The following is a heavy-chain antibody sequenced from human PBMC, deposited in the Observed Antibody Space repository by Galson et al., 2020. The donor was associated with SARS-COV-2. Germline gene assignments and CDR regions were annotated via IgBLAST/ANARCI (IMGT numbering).Heavy chain of an antibody. Sequence: ETSETLSLTCTVSGGSISSGGYYWSWIRQHPGKGLEWIGYIYYSGSTYYNPSLKSRVTISVDTSKNQFSLKLSSVTAADTAVYYCARLRFLEWLQETYGMDVWGQGTTVIVSS. V-gene: IGHV4-31*03. D-gene: IGHD3-3*01. CDR1: GGSISSGGYY. J-gene: IGHJ6*02. CDR2: IYYSGST. CDR3: ARLRFLEWLQETYGMDV.